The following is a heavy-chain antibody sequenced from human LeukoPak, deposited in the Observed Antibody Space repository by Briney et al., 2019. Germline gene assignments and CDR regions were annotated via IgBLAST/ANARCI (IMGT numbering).Heavy chain of an antibody. J-gene: IGHJ3*02. V-gene: IGHV4-59*08. CDR2: IYYSGST. D-gene: IGHD2-21*02. CDR3: ARYDSTAFDI. Sequence: SETLSLTCTVSGGSISSYYWSWIRQPPGKGLEWIGYIYYSGSTNYNLSLKSRVTISVDTSKNQFSLKLSSVTAADTAVYYCARYDSTAFDIWGQGTMVTVSS. CDR1: GGSISSYY.